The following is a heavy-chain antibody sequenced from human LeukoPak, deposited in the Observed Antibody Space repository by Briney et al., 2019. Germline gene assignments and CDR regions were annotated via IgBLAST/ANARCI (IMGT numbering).Heavy chain of an antibody. Sequence: GGSLRLSCAASGFTFSDFYMNWIRQAPGKGLEWISFIGKTGSHTDYAESVKGRFTISRDNAKKSVFLQMNSLRDDDTAVYYCARDDRFDGSGHYSAFDVWGRGTMVTVSS. V-gene: IGHV3-11*05. D-gene: IGHD3-22*01. CDR1: GFTFSDFY. CDR2: IGKTGSHT. J-gene: IGHJ3*01. CDR3: ARDDRFDGSGHYSAFDV.